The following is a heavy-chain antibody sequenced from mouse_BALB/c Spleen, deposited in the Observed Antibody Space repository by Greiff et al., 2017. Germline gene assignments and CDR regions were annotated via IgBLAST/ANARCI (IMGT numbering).Heavy chain of an antibody. CDR1: GYTFTDYE. J-gene: IGHJ4*01. CDR3: TRGLSYYAMDY. D-gene: IGHD6-5*01. Sequence: SGAELVRPGASVTLSCKASGYTFTDYEMHWVKQTPVHGLEWIGAIDPETGGTAYNQKFKGKATLTADKSSSTAYMELRSLTSEDSAVYYCTRGLSYYAMDYWGQGTSVTVSS. CDR2: IDPETGGT. V-gene: IGHV1-15*01.